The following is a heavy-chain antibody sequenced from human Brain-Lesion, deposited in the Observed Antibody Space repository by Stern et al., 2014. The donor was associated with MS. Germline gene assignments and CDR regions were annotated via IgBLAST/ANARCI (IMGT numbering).Heavy chain of an antibody. CDR1: GGSVSSTSYA. D-gene: IGHD2-15*01. CDR2: LSYSGNT. J-gene: IGHJ5*02. Sequence: VQLVESGPGLVKPSETLSLTCTVAGGSVSSTSYAWAWIRQPPGKGLEWIGTLSYSGNTYYSPSLKSRLTISLDTSKNRFSLQLRSVTAADTAVYYCAGEEDIRYCSGGSCTGNWFDPWGQGTLVTVSS. V-gene: IGHV4-39*01. CDR3: AGEEDIRYCSGGSCTGNWFDP.